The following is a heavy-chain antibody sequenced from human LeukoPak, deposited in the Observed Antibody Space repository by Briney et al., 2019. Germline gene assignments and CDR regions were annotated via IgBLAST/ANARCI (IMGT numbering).Heavy chain of an antibody. Sequence: GGSLRLACAASGFTFSQYSINWVRQAPGKGLEWVSHLRYTGETFYADSVKGRFTISRDNVRNSLYLQMNSLRAEDTAMYYCARDAGNSGYGCDLWGQGTLVTVSS. CDR2: LRYTGET. CDR1: GFTFSQYS. CDR3: ARDAGNSGYGCDL. J-gene: IGHJ5*02. V-gene: IGHV3-48*01. D-gene: IGHD5-12*01.